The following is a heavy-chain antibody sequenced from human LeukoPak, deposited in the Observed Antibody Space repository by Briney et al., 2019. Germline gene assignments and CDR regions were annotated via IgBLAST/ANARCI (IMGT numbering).Heavy chain of an antibody. J-gene: IGHJ6*03. D-gene: IGHD3-10*01. CDR2: VHHSGST. CDR3: ARQLYVSGSYYAPMDV. Sequence: SETLSLTCTVSGGSISSYYWSWIRQPPGKGLEWIASVHHSGSTYYNPSLKSRLTISVDTSKNQFSLKMSSVTAADTAVYFCARQLYVSGSYYAPMDVWGKGTTVTISS. CDR1: GGSISSYY. V-gene: IGHV4-59*08.